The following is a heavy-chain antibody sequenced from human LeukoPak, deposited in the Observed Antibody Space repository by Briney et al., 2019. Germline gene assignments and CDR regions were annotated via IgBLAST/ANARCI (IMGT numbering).Heavy chain of an antibody. V-gene: IGHV4-4*07. J-gene: IGHJ6*03. Sequence: SETLSLTCTGSGGSISSYYWSWIRQPAGKGLEGIGRSYTSGSTNYNPSLKSRVTMSVDTSKNQFSLKLSSVTAADTAVYYCARGGSDLWYYYSMDVWGKGTTVTVSS. D-gene: IGHD5-12*01. CDR2: SYTSGST. CDR3: ARGGSDLWYYYSMDV. CDR1: GGSISSYY.